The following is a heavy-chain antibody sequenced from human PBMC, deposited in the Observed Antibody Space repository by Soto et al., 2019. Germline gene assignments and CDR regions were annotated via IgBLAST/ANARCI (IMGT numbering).Heavy chain of an antibody. D-gene: IGHD4-17*01. V-gene: IGHV4-34*01. CDR3: ARARTTVTGDYFDY. CDR2: INHSGST. J-gene: IGHJ4*02. CDR1: GGSFSGYY. Sequence: TSETLSLTCAVYGGSFSGYYWSWIRQPPGKGLEWIGEINHSGSTNYNPSLKSRVTISVDTSKNQFSLKLSSVTAADTAVYYCARARTTVTGDYFDYWGQGTLVTVSS.